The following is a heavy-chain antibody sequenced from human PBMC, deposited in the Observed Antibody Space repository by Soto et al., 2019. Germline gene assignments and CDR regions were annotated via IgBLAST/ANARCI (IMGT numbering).Heavy chain of an antibody. CDR1: GFTFNNYA. J-gene: IGHJ4*02. V-gene: IGHV3-23*01. CDR3: AKVPGYDYVWGTYYYFDY. D-gene: IGHD3-16*01. CDR2: ISGGGSST. Sequence: PGGSLRVSWAASGFTFNNYAMSWVRQAPGKGLEWVSSISGGGSSTYYADSVKGRFTISRDNSKNTLYLQMNSLRAEDTAVYYCAKVPGYDYVWGTYYYFDYWGLGAQVTVSS.